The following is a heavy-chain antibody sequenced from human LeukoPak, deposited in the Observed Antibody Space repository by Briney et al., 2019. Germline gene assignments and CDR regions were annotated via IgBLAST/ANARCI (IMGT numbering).Heavy chain of an antibody. Sequence: PSETLSLTCTVSGGSIDRYYWSWIRQPAGKGLEWIGRISYSGSTNYNPSLKSRLAMSVDTSKNQFSLKLSSVTAADTAVYYCARGVRERAFDYWGQGTLVTVSS. D-gene: IGHD3-10*01. CDR2: ISYSGST. V-gene: IGHV4-4*07. CDR1: GGSIDRYY. J-gene: IGHJ4*02. CDR3: ARGVRERAFDY.